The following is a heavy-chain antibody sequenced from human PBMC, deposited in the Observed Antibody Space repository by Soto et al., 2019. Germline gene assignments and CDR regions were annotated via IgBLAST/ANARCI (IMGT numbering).Heavy chain of an antibody. CDR1: GFPFNDYY. V-gene: IGHV3-11*06. Sequence: QVHLVESGGGLVKPGGSLRLSCATSGFPFNDYYMSWIRQAPGKGLEWLAHISHKSTYRNYADSVKGRFTISRDNTNSSEFLLIHSLGVEDTADTYFARGGGAGLFEHWGQGVLVTVSS. J-gene: IGHJ4*02. CDR3: ARGGGAGLFEH. CDR2: ISHKSTYR. D-gene: IGHD2-21*01.